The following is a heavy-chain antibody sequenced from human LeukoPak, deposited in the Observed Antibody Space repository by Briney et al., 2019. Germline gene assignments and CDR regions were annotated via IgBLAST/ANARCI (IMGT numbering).Heavy chain of an antibody. CDR3: AKTSAGIRGGYFDY. CDR2: INDSGGNT. V-gene: IGHV3-23*01. CDR1: GFTFSSYA. D-gene: IGHD3-10*01. J-gene: IGHJ4*02. Sequence: GSLRLSCAASGFTFSSYAMSWVRQAPGKGLEWVSLINDSGGNTYYADSVKGRFTISRDNSKNTLFLQMSSLRAEDTAVYYCAKTSAGIRGGYFDYWGQGTLVTVSS.